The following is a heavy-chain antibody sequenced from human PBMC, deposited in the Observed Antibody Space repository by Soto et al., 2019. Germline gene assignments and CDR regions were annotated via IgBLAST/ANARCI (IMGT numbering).Heavy chain of an antibody. CDR1: GDSFNTFA. Sequence: QVQLVQSGAEVKKPGSSVKLSCKASGDSFNTFAVTWVRQAPGQGLEWMGGIIPNFDTPNYAQKFQGSVTITADKTTSTPYMELRSLRSEDTAVYYCARPYYDSSGYYLWYFDYWGQGTLVTVSS. CDR2: IIPNFDTP. D-gene: IGHD3-22*01. CDR3: ARPYYDSSGYYLWYFDY. V-gene: IGHV1-69*06. J-gene: IGHJ4*02.